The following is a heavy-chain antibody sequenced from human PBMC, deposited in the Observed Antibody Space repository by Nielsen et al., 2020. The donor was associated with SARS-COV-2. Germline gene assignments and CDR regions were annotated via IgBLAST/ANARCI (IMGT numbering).Heavy chain of an antibody. J-gene: IGHJ6*02. V-gene: IGHV3-48*03. CDR3: ARAITGTSSYGMDV. CDR1: GFTFSSYE. Sequence: GESLKISCAASGFTFSSYEMNWVRQAPGKGLEWVSYISSSGSTIYYADSVKGRFTISRDNAKNSPYLQMNSLRAEDTAVYYCARAITGTSSYGMDVWGQGTTVTVSS. D-gene: IGHD1-20*01. CDR2: ISSSGSTI.